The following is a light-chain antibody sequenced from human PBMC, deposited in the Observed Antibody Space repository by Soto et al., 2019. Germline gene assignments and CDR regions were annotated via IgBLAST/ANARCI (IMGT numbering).Light chain of an antibody. V-gene: IGKV3-15*01. Sequence: EIVLTQSPATLSVSPGERATLSCRASQSVGSNFAWYQQKPGQAPRLLIFASSTRATGVPARFSGSGSGTEFTLTISSLQSEDFAVYYCQQYGDSPHTFGGGAKVEIK. CDR1: QSVGSN. CDR2: ASS. CDR3: QQYGDSPHT. J-gene: IGKJ4*01.